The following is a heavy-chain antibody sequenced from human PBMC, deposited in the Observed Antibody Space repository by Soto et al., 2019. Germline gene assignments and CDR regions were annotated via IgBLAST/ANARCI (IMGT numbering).Heavy chain of an antibody. CDR1: GFTFSSYA. D-gene: IGHD6-19*01. Sequence: EVQLLESGGGLVQPGGSLRLSCAASGFTFSSYAMSWVRQAPGKGLEWVSAISGSGGSTHYADSGKGRFTISRDNSKTTLYLQMNSLRAEDTAVYYCARRSSGWYFDYWGQGTVVTVSS. V-gene: IGHV3-23*01. CDR2: ISGSGGST. J-gene: IGHJ4*02. CDR3: ARRSSGWYFDY.